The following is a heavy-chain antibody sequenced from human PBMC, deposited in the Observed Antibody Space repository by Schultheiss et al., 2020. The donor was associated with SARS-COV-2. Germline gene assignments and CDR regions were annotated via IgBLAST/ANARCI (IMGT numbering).Heavy chain of an antibody. J-gene: IGHJ4*01. Sequence: GGSLRLSCAASGFTFSSYVMSWVRQSPGKGLEWVSTISGNGNTPYYADSVKGRFTFNRDHSKNTLYLQTNNLGAEDTAVYYCARGGHLFDYWGQGTLVTVSS. CDR2: ISGNGNTP. CDR1: GFTFSSYV. V-gene: IGHV3-23*01. CDR3: ARGGHLFDY.